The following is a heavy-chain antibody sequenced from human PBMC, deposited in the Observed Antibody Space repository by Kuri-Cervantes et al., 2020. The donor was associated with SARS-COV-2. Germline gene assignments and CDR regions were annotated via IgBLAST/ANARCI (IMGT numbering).Heavy chain of an antibody. J-gene: IGHJ4*02. Sequence: SVKVSCKASGYTFTGYYMHWVRQAPGQGLEWTGGIIPIIGTPNYAQKFQGRVTITADESTSTGYLELSSLRSEDTAVYYCARALYTDTAMVPFDYWGQGTLVTVSS. V-gene: IGHV1-69*13. CDR1: GYTFTGYY. CDR2: IIPIIGTP. D-gene: IGHD5-18*01. CDR3: ARALYTDTAMVPFDY.